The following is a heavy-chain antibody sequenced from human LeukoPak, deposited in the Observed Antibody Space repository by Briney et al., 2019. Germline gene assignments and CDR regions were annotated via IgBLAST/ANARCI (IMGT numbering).Heavy chain of an antibody. J-gene: IGHJ6*03. CDR2: INPNSGGT. CDR1: GYTFTGYY. D-gene: IGHD3-22*01. Sequence: GASVKVSCKTSGYTFTGYYMHWVRQAPGQGLEWMGWINPNSGGTNYAQKFQGRVTMTRDTSIRTAYMALSRLRSDDTAVYYCARVSGHYDSTHMDVWGKGTTVTVFS. CDR3: ARVSGHYDSTHMDV. V-gene: IGHV1-2*02.